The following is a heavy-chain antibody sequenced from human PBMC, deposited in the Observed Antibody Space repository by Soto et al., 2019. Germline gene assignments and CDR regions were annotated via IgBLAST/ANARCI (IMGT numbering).Heavy chain of an antibody. D-gene: IGHD3-22*01. CDR1: GGTFSSYA. CDR3: ARDGLGYYDSSGYYGSFDY. Sequence: QVQLVQSGAEVKKPGSSVKVSCKASGGTFSSYAISWVRQAPGQGLEWMGGIIPIFGTANYAQKFQGRVTITADESTSTAYMELSSLRSEYTAVYYCARDGLGYYDSSGYYGSFDYWGQGTLVTVSS. CDR2: IIPIFGTA. J-gene: IGHJ4*02. V-gene: IGHV1-69*01.